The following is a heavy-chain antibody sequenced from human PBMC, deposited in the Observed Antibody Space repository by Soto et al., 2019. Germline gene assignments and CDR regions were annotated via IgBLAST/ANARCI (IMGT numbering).Heavy chain of an antibody. V-gene: IGHV4-31*03. J-gene: IGHJ3*02. CDR1: GGSISCGIYS. Sequence: QVQLQESGPGLVKPSQTLFLTCTVSGGSISCGIYSWTWIRQHPGKGLEWIGYIYDSETSYYNPSLKSRLTVSLDTSKNQFSLKLSSVTAADTAVYYCATRSTAHDAFDIWGQGTMVTVSS. CDR3: ATRSTAHDAFDI. CDR2: IYDSETS. D-gene: IGHD1-26*01.